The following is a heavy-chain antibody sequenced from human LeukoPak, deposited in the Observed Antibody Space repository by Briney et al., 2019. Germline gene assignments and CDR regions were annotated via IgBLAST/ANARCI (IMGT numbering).Heavy chain of an antibody. CDR3: AKDRPNYYGSNGHYYKLNGDC. CDR2: ISGSGGST. V-gene: IGHV3-23*01. CDR1: GFTFSSYA. Sequence: GGSLRLSCAASGFTFSSYAMSWVRQAPGKGLEWVSAISGSGGSTYYADSGKGRFTISGDNSDNTLYLQMNSLRAEDTAVYYCAKDRPNYYGSNGHYYKLNGDCWGQGTLVSVSS. D-gene: IGHD3-22*01. J-gene: IGHJ4*02.